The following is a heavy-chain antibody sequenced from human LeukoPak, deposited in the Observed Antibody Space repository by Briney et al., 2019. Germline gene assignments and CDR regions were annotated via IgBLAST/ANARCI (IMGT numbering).Heavy chain of an antibody. Sequence: ASVKVSCKASGYTFTSYGISWVRQAPGQGLEWMGWISAYNGNTNYARKLQGRVTMTTDTSTSTAYMELRSLRSDDTAVYYCARDKSRTAMVTSFDYWGQGTLVTVSS. V-gene: IGHV1-18*01. J-gene: IGHJ4*02. CDR3: ARDKSRTAMVTSFDY. D-gene: IGHD5-18*01. CDR2: ISAYNGNT. CDR1: GYTFTSYG.